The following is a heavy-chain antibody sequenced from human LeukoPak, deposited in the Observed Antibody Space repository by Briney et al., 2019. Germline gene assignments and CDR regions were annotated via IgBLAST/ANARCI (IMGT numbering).Heavy chain of an antibody. CDR1: GASISTYY. J-gene: IGHJ4*02. V-gene: IGHV4-4*07. CDR3: ARYYYDTSGYYYDY. CDR2: IYTSGST. Sequence: SETLSLTCTVSGASISTYYWSWIRQPAGEGLEWIGRIYTSGSTIYNPSLKSRVTMSIDTSKNQFSLKLSSVTAADTAVYYCARYYYDTSGYYYDYWGQGTLVTVSS. D-gene: IGHD3-22*01.